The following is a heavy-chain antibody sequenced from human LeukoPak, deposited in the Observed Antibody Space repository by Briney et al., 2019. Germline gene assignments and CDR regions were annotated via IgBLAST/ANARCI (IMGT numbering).Heavy chain of an antibody. CDR3: ARARLGDLYYFDY. CDR2: ISSSGSTI. Sequence: GGSLRLSCAATEFSFSDYYMSWIRQAPGKGLEGISDISSSGSTIYYADSVKGRFTISRDNAKNSVYLQMNSLRAEDTAVYYCARARLGDLYYFDYWGQGTLVTVSS. V-gene: IGHV3-11*01. CDR1: EFSFSDYY. D-gene: IGHD3-16*01. J-gene: IGHJ4*02.